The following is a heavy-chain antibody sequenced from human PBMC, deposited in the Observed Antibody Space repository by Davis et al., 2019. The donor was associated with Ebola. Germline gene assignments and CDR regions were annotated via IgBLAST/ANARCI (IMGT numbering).Heavy chain of an antibody. CDR3: ARSGGYCSGGSCYRVRGMDV. CDR1: GGSIDSGGYY. CDR2: IFYSGST. Sequence: MPSETLSLTCTVSGGSIDSGGYYWSWIRQRPGKGLEWIGYIFYSGSTYYNPSLKSRVTISLDTSKNQFSLKLSSVTAADTAVYYCARSGGYCSGGSCYRVRGMDVWGKGTTVTVSS. J-gene: IGHJ6*04. V-gene: IGHV4-31*03. D-gene: IGHD2-15*01.